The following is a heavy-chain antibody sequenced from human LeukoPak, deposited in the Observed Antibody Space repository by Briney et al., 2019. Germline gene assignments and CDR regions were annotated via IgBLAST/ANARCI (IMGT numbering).Heavy chain of an antibody. CDR2: ISGRRVNT. CDR1: GFTFSNYA. V-gene: IGHV3-23*01. D-gene: IGHD1-14*01. CDR3: AKGGAVTGTGTFDY. J-gene: IGHJ4*02. Sequence: GGSLRLSCAASGFTFSNYAMSWVRQAPGKGLEWVSAISGRRVNTYYADSVKGRFTISRDNSKNTLFLQMNSLRAEDTAVYYCAKGGAVTGTGTFDYGGRGTLVTVSS.